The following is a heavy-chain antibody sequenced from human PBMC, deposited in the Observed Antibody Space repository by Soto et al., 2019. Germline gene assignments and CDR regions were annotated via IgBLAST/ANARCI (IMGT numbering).Heavy chain of an antibody. D-gene: IGHD5-12*01. CDR1: GFTFGKYA. V-gene: IGHV3-23*01. CDR3: AKDRGYTGYDFGYCFDH. J-gene: IGHJ4*02. CDR2: ISGSGGDT. Sequence: VGSLRLSCAASGFTFGKYAMSWVRQAPGKGLEWVSSISGSGGDTFYAGSVKGRFTISRDISENTLSLQMDSLRAEDTAVYYCAKDRGYTGYDFGYCFDHWGRGSLVPVSS.